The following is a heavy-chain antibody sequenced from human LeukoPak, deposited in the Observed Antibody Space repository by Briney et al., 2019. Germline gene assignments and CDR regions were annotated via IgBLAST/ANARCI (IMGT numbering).Heavy chain of an antibody. CDR1: GGSFSGYD. CDR3: PTIMTPVTTRHP. D-gene: IGHD4-11*01. J-gene: IGHJ5*02. V-gene: IGHV4-34*01. Sequence: SETLSLTCAVYGGSFSGYDWSWIRQPPGKGLEWIGEINHSGSTNYNPSLKKRVTISVAPSKNQFSLKLSSVPAADTAVYHCPTIMTPVTTRHPWGQATLVTVSS. CDR2: INHSGST.